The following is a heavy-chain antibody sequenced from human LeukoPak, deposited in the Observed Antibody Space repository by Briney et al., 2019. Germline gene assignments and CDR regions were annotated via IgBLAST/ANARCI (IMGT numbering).Heavy chain of an antibody. CDR1: GGSFSGYY. Sequence: SETLSLACAVYGGSFSGYYWSWIRQPPGKGLEWIGEINHSGSTNYNPSLKSRVTISVDTSKNQFSLKLSSVTAADTAVYYCARGSVPRGFDYWGQGTLVTVSS. J-gene: IGHJ4*02. V-gene: IGHV4-34*01. D-gene: IGHD1-26*01. CDR2: INHSGST. CDR3: ARGSVPRGFDY.